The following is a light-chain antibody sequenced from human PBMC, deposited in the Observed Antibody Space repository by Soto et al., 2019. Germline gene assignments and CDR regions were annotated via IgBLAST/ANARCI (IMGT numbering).Light chain of an antibody. CDR2: KAS. J-gene: IGKJ5*01. CDR3: QQYSRYSIT. V-gene: IGKV1-5*03. CDR1: QSINSW. Sequence: DIQMTQSSSTLSASVGDRVTITCRASQSINSWLAWYQQKPGKAPNLLIYKASSLESGVPSRFSGSGSGTEFTLTISSLQPDDFATYYCQQYSRYSITFGQGTRLEIK.